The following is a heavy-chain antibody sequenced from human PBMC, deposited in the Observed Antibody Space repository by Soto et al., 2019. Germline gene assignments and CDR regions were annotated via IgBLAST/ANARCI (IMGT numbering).Heavy chain of an antibody. CDR1: GFTFSTYA. D-gene: IGHD3-22*01. Sequence: GGSLRLSCAASGFTFSTYAMTWVRQAPGKGLEWVSAISASGGSTYYADSVKGRFTISRDNSKNTLYLQMNSLRVEDTAVYYCARGDYYDSSGPFSDAFDIWGQGTMVTVSS. CDR2: ISASGGST. V-gene: IGHV3-23*01. CDR3: ARGDYYDSSGPFSDAFDI. J-gene: IGHJ3*02.